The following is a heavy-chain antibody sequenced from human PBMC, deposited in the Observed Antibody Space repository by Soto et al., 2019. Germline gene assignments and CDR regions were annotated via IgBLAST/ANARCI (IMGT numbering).Heavy chain of an antibody. D-gene: IGHD3-22*01. Sequence: QVQLVQSGAEVKKPGASVKVSCKASGYTFTSYGISWVRQAPGQGLEWMGWISAYNGNTNYAQKLQGRVTMTTDTSTRTAYMELRSLRSDDTAVYYCAGYDSSGYLGSDAFDIWGQGTMVTVSS. CDR3: AGYDSSGYLGSDAFDI. CDR1: GYTFTSYG. J-gene: IGHJ3*02. CDR2: ISAYNGNT. V-gene: IGHV1-18*04.